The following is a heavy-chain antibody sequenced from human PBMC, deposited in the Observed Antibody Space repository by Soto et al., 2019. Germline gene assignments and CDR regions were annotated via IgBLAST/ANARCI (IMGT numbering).Heavy chain of an antibody. V-gene: IGHV3-23*01. D-gene: IGHD2-2*01. J-gene: IGHJ4*02. CDR2: INSNGGST. CDR1: GFTFSRYV. Sequence: EVQLLESGGGLVQPGGSLRLSCVASGFTFSRYVMTWVRQAPGKGLEWVSTINSNGGSTYYTHSVKGRFTISRDNSKNALYLQRNGLRAEDTAVYFCARVPDLDYCSRTSCLYYFDYWGQGALVTVSS. CDR3: ARVPDLDYCSRTSCLYYFDY.